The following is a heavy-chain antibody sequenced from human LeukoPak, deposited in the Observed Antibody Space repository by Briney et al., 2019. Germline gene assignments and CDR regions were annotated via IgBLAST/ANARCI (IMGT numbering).Heavy chain of an antibody. CDR3: AREGSDSSSLPPDY. D-gene: IGHD6-13*01. CDR1: GFTFSSYG. V-gene: IGHV3-21*05. Sequence: GGSLRLSCAASGFTFSSYGMHWVRQAPGKGLEWVSYISSSSSYTNYADSVKGRFTIPRDNAKNSLYLQMNSLRAEDTAVYYCAREGSDSSSLPPDYWGQGTLVTVSS. J-gene: IGHJ4*02. CDR2: ISSSSSYT.